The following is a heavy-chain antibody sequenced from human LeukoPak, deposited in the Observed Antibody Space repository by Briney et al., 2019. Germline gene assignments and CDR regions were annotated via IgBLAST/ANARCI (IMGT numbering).Heavy chain of an antibody. J-gene: IGHJ3*01. CDR3: AAEAAYYYDSRDAFDV. CDR2: IVVGSGNT. D-gene: IGHD3-22*01. V-gene: IGHV1-58*01. Sequence: GTSVKVSCMASGFTFTSSAVQWVRQARGQRLEWIGWIVVGSGNTNYAQKFKERVTTTRDMSTSLVYMELSSLRSEDTAVYYCAAEAAYYYDSRDAFDVWGQGTMVTVSS. CDR1: GFTFTSSA.